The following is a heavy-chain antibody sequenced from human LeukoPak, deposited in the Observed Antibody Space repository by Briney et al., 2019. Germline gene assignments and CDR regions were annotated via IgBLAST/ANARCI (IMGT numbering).Heavy chain of an antibody. CDR1: GFTISSHS. V-gene: IGHV3-48*04. CDR3: ARGPDPVLRGPRRAFDL. Sequence: GGSLRLSCAASGFTISSHSMNWVRQAPGKGLEWVSFISRGDGTIYYADSVKGRFTISRDNAKNSLYLQMNSLRVDDTAVYYCARGPDPVLRGPRRAFDLWGQGTMVTVSS. J-gene: IGHJ3*01. CDR2: ISRGDGTI. D-gene: IGHD3-10*01.